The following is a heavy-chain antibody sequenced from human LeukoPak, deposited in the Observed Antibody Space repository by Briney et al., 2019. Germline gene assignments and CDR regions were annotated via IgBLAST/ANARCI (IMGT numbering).Heavy chain of an antibody. CDR2: INPNSGGT. Sequence: ASVKVSCKASGYTFTGYYMHWVRQAPGQGLEWMGWINPNSGGTNYAQKFQGRVTMTRDTSISTAYMELSRLRSDDTAVYYCARDGMNYVWGSYPRGDWFDPWGQGTLVTVSS. D-gene: IGHD3-16*02. J-gene: IGHJ5*02. V-gene: IGHV1-2*02. CDR1: GYTFTGYY. CDR3: ARDGMNYVWGSYPRGDWFDP.